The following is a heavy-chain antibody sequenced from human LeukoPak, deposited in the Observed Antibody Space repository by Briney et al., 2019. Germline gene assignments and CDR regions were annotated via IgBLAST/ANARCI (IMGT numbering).Heavy chain of an antibody. Sequence: SETLSLTCTVSGYSISSGYYWGWIRQPPGKGLEWIGSIYHSGSTYYNPSLKSRVTISVDTSKNQFSLKLSSVTAAGTAVYYCARDGLGTTGDIDYWGQGTLVTVSS. CDR3: ARDGLGTTGDIDY. CDR1: GYSISSGYY. J-gene: IGHJ4*02. CDR2: IYHSGST. V-gene: IGHV4-38-2*02. D-gene: IGHD1-14*01.